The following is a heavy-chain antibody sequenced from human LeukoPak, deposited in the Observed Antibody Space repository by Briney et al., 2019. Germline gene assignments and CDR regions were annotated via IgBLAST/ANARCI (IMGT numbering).Heavy chain of an antibody. CDR2: ISSSGSTI. CDR1: GFTFSSYE. J-gene: IGHJ4*02. Sequence: PGGSLLPSCAASGFTFSSYEMNWVRQAPGKGLEWVSYISSSGSTIYYADSVKGRFTISRDNAKNSLYLQMNSLRAEDTAVYYCARDRVADTAMAHFDYWGQGTLVTVSS. D-gene: IGHD5-18*01. V-gene: IGHV3-48*03. CDR3: ARDRVADTAMAHFDY.